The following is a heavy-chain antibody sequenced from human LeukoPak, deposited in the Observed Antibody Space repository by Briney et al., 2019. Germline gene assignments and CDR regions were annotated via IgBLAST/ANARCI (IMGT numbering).Heavy chain of an antibody. Sequence: SQTLSLTCTVSGGSIGSTTYYWSWIRQHPGKGLEWIGYIYYSGSTYYNPSLKSRVTISVDTSKNQFSLKLTSVTAADTAVYYCARAATIFGVVIEYWGQGTLVTVSS. CDR3: ARAATIFGVVIEY. J-gene: IGHJ4*02. D-gene: IGHD3-3*01. CDR2: IYYSGST. V-gene: IGHV4-31*03. CDR1: GGSIGSTTYY.